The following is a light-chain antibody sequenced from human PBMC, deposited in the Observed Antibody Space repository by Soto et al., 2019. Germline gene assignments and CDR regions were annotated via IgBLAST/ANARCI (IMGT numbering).Light chain of an antibody. Sequence: DIQMTQSPSSLSASVGDRVTITCRASQTISTYLNWYQQKPGKAPRLLIYDASSLLSGVQSRFRGSGYGTDFTLTIASLQPEDFSTYCCHQSDSTPYTFGQGTKVEI. CDR2: DAS. V-gene: IGKV1-39*01. CDR3: HQSDSTPYT. CDR1: QTISTY. J-gene: IGKJ2*01.